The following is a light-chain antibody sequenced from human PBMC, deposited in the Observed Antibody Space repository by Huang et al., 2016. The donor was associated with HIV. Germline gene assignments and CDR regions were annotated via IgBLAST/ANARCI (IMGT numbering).Light chain of an antibody. CDR3: QQYNSYPWT. CDR1: QSFNRW. Sequence: DIQMTQSPFTLSASVGDRVTITCRASQSFNRWFAWYQQKLGKAPKLLIYDDSTLDRGGPSRFSGSGSGTEFTLTITSLQAEDFATYYCQQYNSYPWTFGQGSKVDIK. CDR2: DDS. V-gene: IGKV1-5*01. J-gene: IGKJ1*01.